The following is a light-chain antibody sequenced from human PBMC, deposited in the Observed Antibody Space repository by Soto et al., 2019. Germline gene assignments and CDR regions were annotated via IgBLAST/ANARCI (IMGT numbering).Light chain of an antibody. J-gene: IGKJ3*01. V-gene: IGKV3-11*01. CDR1: QSVSSY. Sequence: EIVLTQSPATLSLSPGERATLSCRASQSVSSYLAWYQQKPGQAPRLLIYDASNRATGIPARFSGSGSGTAFTLPISSLEPEDFAVYYCQQRSNWPIFTFGPGTKVDIK. CDR2: DAS. CDR3: QQRSNWPIFT.